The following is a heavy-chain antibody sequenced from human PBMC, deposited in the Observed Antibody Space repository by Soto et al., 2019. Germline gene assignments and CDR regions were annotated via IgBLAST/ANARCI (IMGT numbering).Heavy chain of an antibody. CDR2: IVPNVGTV. Sequence: ASVKVSCKASGGTLSSFINYPINWVRQAPGQGLEWMGGIVPNVGTVNYAQKFQGRVTITADKSTGTAYMEVSSLRSEDTALYYCARRDTSGFLRYFDNWGQGTLVTVSS. CDR3: ARRDTSGFLRYFDN. V-gene: IGHV1-69*06. CDR1: GGTLSSFINYP. J-gene: IGHJ4*02. D-gene: IGHD3-3*01.